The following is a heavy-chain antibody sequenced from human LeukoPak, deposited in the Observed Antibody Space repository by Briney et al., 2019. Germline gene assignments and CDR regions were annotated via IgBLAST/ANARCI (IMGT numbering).Heavy chain of an antibody. V-gene: IGHV3-11*06. J-gene: IGHJ4*02. CDR2: ISGTSSYT. Sequence: GGSLRLSCAASGFTFSDYYMSWIRQAPGKGLEWVSYISGTSSYTTYADSVKGRFTISRDDAKNSLYLQMNSLRGEDTAVYYCARLGSIAAAGTPDYWGQGTLVTVSS. CDR3: ARLGSIAAAGTPDY. CDR1: GFTFSDYY. D-gene: IGHD6-13*01.